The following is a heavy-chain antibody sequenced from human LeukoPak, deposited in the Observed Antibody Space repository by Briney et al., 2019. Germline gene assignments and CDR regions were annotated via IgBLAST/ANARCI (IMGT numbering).Heavy chain of an antibody. Sequence: GGSLRLSCAASGFTFSSYAMSWVRQAPGKGLEWVSAISGSGGSTYYADSVKGRFTISRDNAKNTLYLQMNSLRAEDTAVYYCARGNIAAAGIHHWGQGTLVTVSS. CDR3: ARGNIAAAGIHH. V-gene: IGHV3-23*01. CDR1: GFTFSSYA. D-gene: IGHD6-13*01. CDR2: ISGSGGST. J-gene: IGHJ1*01.